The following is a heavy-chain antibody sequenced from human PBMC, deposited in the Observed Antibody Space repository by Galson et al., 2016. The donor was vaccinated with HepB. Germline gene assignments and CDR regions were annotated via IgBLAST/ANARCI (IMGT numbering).Heavy chain of an antibody. CDR1: GFTFNRYD. CDR2: IGTAGDT. D-gene: IGHD1-14*01. V-gene: IGHV3-13*01. Sequence: SLRLSCAASGFTFNRYDMNWVRHVPGKGLEWVSAIGTAGDTDYQGSVQGRFTISRENAKNSLYLQMNSLRDEDTAVYYCARNGAGTGVYYYDALDVWGQGTTVTVSS. J-gene: IGHJ6*01. CDR3: ARNGAGTGVYYYDALDV.